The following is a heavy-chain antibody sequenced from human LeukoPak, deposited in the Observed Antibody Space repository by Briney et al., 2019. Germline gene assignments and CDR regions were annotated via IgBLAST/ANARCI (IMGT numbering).Heavy chain of an antibody. J-gene: IGHJ6*03. Sequence: SETLSLTCTVSGGSISSSSYYWGWIRQPPGKGLEWIGSIYYSGSTYYNPSLKSRVTISVDTSKNQFSLKLSSVTAADTAVYYCVXYYGSGAYYYYMDVWGKGTTVTVSS. D-gene: IGHD3-10*01. CDR3: VXYYGSGAYYYYMDV. CDR2: IYYSGST. V-gene: IGHV4-39*01. CDR1: GGSISSSSYY.